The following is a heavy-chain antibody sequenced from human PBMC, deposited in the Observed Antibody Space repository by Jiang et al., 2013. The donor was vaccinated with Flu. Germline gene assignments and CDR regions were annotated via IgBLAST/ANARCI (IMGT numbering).Heavy chain of an antibody. J-gene: IGHJ5*02. Sequence: PGLVKPSETLSLTCTVSGGSISGYYWSWIRQPPGKGLEWIGYIYYSGSTNYNPSLKSRVTISVDTSKNQFSLKLSSVTAADTAVYYCARRPGSGYDFGWFDPWGQGTLVTVSS. CDR3: ARRPGSGYDFGWFDP. V-gene: IGHV4-59*08. CDR1: GGSISGYY. D-gene: IGHD5-12*01. CDR2: IYYSGST.